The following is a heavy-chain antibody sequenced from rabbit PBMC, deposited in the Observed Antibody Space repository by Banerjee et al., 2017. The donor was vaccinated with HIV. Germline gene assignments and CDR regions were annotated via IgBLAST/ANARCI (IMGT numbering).Heavy chain of an antibody. CDR2: IYNGDGGT. CDR3: ASEYDGGGWGFGL. V-gene: IGHV1S47*01. CDR1: GFDFSSNA. D-gene: IGHD4-2*01. J-gene: IGHJ6*01. Sequence: QEQLVESGGGLVQPEGSLTLTCKASGFDFSSNAMCWVRQAPGKGLEWSACIYNGDGGTHYASWAKGRFTISKASSTTVTLQMTSLTAADTATYFCASEYDGGGWGFGLWGPGTLVTVS.